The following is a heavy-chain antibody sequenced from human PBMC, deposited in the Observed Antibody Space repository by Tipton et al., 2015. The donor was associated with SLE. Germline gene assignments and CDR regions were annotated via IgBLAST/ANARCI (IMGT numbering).Heavy chain of an antibody. J-gene: IGHJ3*02. V-gene: IGHV4-39*07. CDR2: IYYSGST. D-gene: IGHD6-6*01. CDR1: GGSISSSSYY. Sequence: GLVKPSETLSLTCTVSGGSISSSSYYWGWIRQPPGKGLEWIGSIYYSGSTNYNPSLKSRVTISVDTSKNQFSLKLSSVTAADTAVYYCARATEKLAARKAFDIWGQGTMVTVSS. CDR3: ARATEKLAARKAFDI.